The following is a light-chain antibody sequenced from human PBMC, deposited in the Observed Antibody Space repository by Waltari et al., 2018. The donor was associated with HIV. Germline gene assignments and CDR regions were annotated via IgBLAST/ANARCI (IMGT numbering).Light chain of an antibody. Sequence: QSVLTQPPSASGTPGPRVTLSCSGTSSNFATTTLILYQQLPGAAPKLLLYGHHQRPSGVPDRFSGSKSATSASLVISDLHSDDEGTYYCEAWDDSVTGPVFGGGTKLTVL. CDR2: GHH. CDR1: SSNFATTT. J-gene: IGLJ3*02. V-gene: IGLV1-44*01. CDR3: EAWDDSVTGPV.